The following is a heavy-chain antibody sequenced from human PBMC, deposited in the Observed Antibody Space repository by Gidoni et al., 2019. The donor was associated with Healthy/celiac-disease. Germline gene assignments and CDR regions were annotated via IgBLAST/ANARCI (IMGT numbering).Heavy chain of an antibody. J-gene: IGHJ6*02. CDR1: GFTFSSYG. CDR3: AKDYGYYYYYGMDV. D-gene: IGHD3-10*01. CDR2: ISYDGSNK. Sequence: QVQLVESGGGVVQPGRSLRLSCAASGFTFSSYGMHWVRQAPGKGLEWVAVISYDGSNKYYADSVKGRFTISRDNSKNTLYLQMNSLRAEDTAVYYCAKDYGYYYYYGMDVWGQGTTVTVSS. V-gene: IGHV3-30*18.